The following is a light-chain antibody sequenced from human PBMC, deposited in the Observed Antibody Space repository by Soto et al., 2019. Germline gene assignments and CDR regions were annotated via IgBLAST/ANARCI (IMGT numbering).Light chain of an antibody. Sequence: QSPLTQPPAASGSAGRSVTIACTGTSSDVGGYDYVSWYQQRPGKAPKLLIPEVTKRPSGVPDRFSGSKSGNTASLTVSGLQAEDEADYYCSSYAGRTLYVFGTGTKVTVL. J-gene: IGLJ1*01. CDR3: SSYAGRTLYV. CDR1: SSDVGGYDY. CDR2: EVT. V-gene: IGLV2-8*01.